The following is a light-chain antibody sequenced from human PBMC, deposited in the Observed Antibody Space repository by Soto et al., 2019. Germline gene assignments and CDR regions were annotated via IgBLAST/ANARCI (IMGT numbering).Light chain of an antibody. CDR2: DAS. V-gene: IGKV3D-15*01. CDR1: QSVSSN. J-gene: IGKJ1*01. CDR3: QQYNSYSSWT. Sequence: EIVLTQSPGTLSLSPGERATLSCRASQSVSSNLAWYQQTPGQAPRLLIYDASSRATGIPDRFSGSGSGTEFTLTISSLQTDDFATYYCQQYNSYSSWTFGQGTKGDNK.